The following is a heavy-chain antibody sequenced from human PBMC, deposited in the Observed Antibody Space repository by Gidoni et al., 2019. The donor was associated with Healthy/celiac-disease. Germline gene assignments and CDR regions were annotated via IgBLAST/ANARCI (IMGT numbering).Heavy chain of an antibody. CDR3: AKVTTVTMEDY. Sequence: EVQLLETGGGLVQPGGYLSLPCAAAGFTFSSYAMSWVRQAPGKGVAWVSGISGSGGSTYYADSVKGRFTISRDNSKNTLYLQMNSLRAEDTAVYYCAKVTTVTMEDYWGQGTLVTVSS. J-gene: IGHJ4*02. V-gene: IGHV3-23*01. CDR2: ISGSGGST. CDR1: GFTFSSYA. D-gene: IGHD4-17*01.